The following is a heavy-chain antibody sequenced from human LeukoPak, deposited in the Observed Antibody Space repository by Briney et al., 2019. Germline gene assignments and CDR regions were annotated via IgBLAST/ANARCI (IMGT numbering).Heavy chain of an antibody. Sequence: GASVKVSCKASGGTFSSYAISWVRQAPGQGLGWMGGIIPTFGTANYAQKFQGRVTITADKSTSTAYMELSSLRSEDTAVYYCASEEAVTTREIVGNWGQGTLVTVSS. D-gene: IGHD4-17*01. J-gene: IGHJ4*02. CDR3: ASEEAVTTREIVGN. V-gene: IGHV1-69*06. CDR2: IIPTFGTA. CDR1: GGTFSSYA.